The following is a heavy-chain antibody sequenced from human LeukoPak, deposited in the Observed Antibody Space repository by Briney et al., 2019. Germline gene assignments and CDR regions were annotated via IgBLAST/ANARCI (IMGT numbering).Heavy chain of an antibody. V-gene: IGHV3-43D*03. J-gene: IGHJ4*02. CDR2: ISWDGGST. D-gene: IGHD1-26*01. CDR3: AKDMEIGNSGSSTLDY. CDR1: GFTVSSNY. Sequence: PGGSLRLSCAASGFTVSSNYMSWVRQAPGKGLEWVSLISWDGGSTYYADSVKGRFTISRDNSKNSLYLQMNSLRAEDTALYYCAKDMEIGNSGSSTLDYWGQGTLVTVSS.